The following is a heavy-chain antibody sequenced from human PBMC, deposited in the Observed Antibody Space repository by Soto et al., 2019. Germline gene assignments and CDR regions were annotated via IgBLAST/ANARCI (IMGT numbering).Heavy chain of an antibody. V-gene: IGHV4-4*02. CDR2: VHHSGRT. J-gene: IGHJ5*02. Sequence: SETLSLTCAVSGGSISNNNWWSWVRQTPGKGLVWIGEVHHSGRTNYNPSLRRRVTISLDKSKNEFSLKLTSVTAADTAVYYFATDPFPSQRVAAAGNFDPWGQGTLVTVSS. CDR1: GGSISNNNW. CDR3: ATDPFPSQRVAAAGNFDP. D-gene: IGHD6-25*01.